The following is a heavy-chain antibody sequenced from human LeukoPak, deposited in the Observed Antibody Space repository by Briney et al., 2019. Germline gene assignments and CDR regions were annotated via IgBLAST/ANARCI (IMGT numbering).Heavy chain of an antibody. CDR2: IYYSGST. Sequence: SETLSLACTVSGGSISSYYWSWIRQPPGKGLEWIGYIYYSGSTNYNPSLKSRVTISVDTSKNQFSLKLSSVTAADTAVYYCARGIAPDAFDIWGQGTMVTVSS. J-gene: IGHJ3*02. CDR1: GGSISSYY. CDR3: ARGIAPDAFDI. V-gene: IGHV4-59*08.